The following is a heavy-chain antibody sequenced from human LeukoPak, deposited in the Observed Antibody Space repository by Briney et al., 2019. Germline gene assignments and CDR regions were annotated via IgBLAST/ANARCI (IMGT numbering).Heavy chain of an antibody. D-gene: IGHD3-22*01. CDR2: IYYSGST. CDR3: ARHFGSSYYYDSSGIDY. J-gene: IGHJ4*02. Sequence: SETLSLTCTVSGGSISSSSYYWGWIRQPPGKGLEWIGSIYYSGSTYYNPSLKSRVTISVDTSKNQFSLKLSSVTAADTAVYYCARHFGSSYYYDSSGIDYWGQGTLVTVSS. V-gene: IGHV4-39*01. CDR1: GGSISSSSYY.